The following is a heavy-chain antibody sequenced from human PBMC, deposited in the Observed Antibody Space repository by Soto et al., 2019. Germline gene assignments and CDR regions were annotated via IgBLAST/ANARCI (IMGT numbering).Heavy chain of an antibody. D-gene: IGHD5-12*01. V-gene: IGHV4-34*01. J-gene: IGHJ4*02. CDR1: GGSLSGYY. Sequence: QVQLQQWGAGLLKPSETLSLNCAVNGGSLSGYYWSWIRQPPGKGLEWIGEIKDGGRTNYSPSLKSRATLSSGTSNNQCSLRLYSVTAADTGVYYCARGQEGVVATHWDQGTLVNVSS. CDR2: IKDGGRT. CDR3: ARGQEGVVATH.